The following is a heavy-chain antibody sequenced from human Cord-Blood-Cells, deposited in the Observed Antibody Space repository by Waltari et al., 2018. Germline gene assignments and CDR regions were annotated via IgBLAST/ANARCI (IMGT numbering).Heavy chain of an antibody. Sequence: VQLVESGGGWLQQGGSRRLRCAASGFTFSRYEMNWVRQAPGKGLECVSYISSSGSTIYYADSVKGRFTISRDNAKNSLYLQMNSLRAEDTAVYYCARDGVLLWFGELFDYWGQGTLVTVSS. CDR3: ARDGVLLWFGELFDY. J-gene: IGHJ4*02. CDR2: ISSSGSTI. CDR1: GFTFSRYE. D-gene: IGHD3-10*01. V-gene: IGHV3-48*03.